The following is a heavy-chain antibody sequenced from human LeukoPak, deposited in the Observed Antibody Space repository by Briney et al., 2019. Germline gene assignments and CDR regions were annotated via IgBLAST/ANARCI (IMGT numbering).Heavy chain of an antibody. Sequence: GGSLRLSCAASGFTFSSYSMNWVRQAPGKGLEWVSSISSSSSYIYYADSVKGRFTISRDNSKNTLYLQMNSLRAEDTAVYYCAKNFGITIFGVVTGFDYWGQGTLVTVSS. CDR1: GFTFSSYS. J-gene: IGHJ4*02. CDR3: AKNFGITIFGVVTGFDY. D-gene: IGHD3-3*01. V-gene: IGHV3-21*04. CDR2: ISSSSSYI.